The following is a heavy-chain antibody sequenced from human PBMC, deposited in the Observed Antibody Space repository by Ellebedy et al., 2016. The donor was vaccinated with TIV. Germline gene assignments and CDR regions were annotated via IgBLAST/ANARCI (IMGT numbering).Heavy chain of an antibody. J-gene: IGHJ4*02. CDR3: ARDGRNNDGFSGLLDY. V-gene: IGHV3-30-3*01. CDR2: VSITENDK. Sequence: PGGSLRLSCGGSGFIFTNYNLHWVRQAPGKGLEWLAVVSITENDKHYADSVKGRFTISRDNSKNTLYLQMNSLSAEDTAVYFCARDGRNNDGFSGLLDYWGLGTLVIVSS. CDR1: GFIFTNYN. D-gene: IGHD1/OR15-1a*01.